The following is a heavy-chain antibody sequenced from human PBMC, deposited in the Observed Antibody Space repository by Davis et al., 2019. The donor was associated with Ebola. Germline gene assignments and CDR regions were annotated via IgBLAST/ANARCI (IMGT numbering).Heavy chain of an antibody. Sequence: SQTLSLTCAVYGASGTDYYWAWIRQSPGKGLEWIGEINHRGRAYYNPSLRSRVTMSVDTSKKYFSLDLTSVTAADMAVYFCASLHQIRDKDYFDYWGQGTLVTVSS. V-gene: IGHV4-34*01. CDR2: INHRGRA. D-gene: IGHD2-2*01. J-gene: IGHJ4*02. CDR3: ASLHQIRDKDYFDY. CDR1: GASGTDYY.